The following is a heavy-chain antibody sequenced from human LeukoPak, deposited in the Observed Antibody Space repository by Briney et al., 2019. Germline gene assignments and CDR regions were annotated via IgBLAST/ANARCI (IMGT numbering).Heavy chain of an antibody. D-gene: IGHD3-22*01. CDR1: GFTFDDYA. CDR2: ISWNSGSI. V-gene: IGHV3-9*03. Sequence: GGSLRLSCAASGFTFDDYAMHWVRQAPGKGLEWVSGISWNSGSIGYADSVKGRFTISRDNAKNSMYLQMNSLRAEDMALYYCTRRQTDDSSGYYVYWGQGSLVTVSS. J-gene: IGHJ4*02. CDR3: TRRQTDDSSGYYVY.